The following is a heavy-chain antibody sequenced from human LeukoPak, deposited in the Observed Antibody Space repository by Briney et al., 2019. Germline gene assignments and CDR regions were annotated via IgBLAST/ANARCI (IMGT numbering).Heavy chain of an antibody. CDR3: AKDPRSVDS. CDR2: ISGSGGST. CDR1: GFTFSSYA. V-gene: IGHV3-23*01. J-gene: IGHJ4*02. Sequence: PGGSLRLSCAASGFTFSSYAMTWVRQAPGKGLEWVSTISGSGGSTYYADSVKGRFTVSRDNSKNTLYLEMNSLRAEDTAVFYCAKDPRSVDSWGQGTLVTVSS.